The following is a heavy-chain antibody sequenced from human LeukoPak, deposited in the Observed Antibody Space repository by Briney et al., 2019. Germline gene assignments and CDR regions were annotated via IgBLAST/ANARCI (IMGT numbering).Heavy chain of an antibody. CDR2: TSSDLNVK. V-gene: IGHV3-30*03. CDR1: GFTFTTYG. J-gene: IGHJ4*02. CDR3: AREGYYGSGSPPSLYFDY. D-gene: IGHD3-10*01. Sequence: GGSLRLSCAASGFTFTTYGMHWVRQAPGKGLEWVAVTSSDLNVKLYADSVKGRFTISRDNSRSTLYLQMNSLRPEDTAIYYCAREGYYGSGSPPSLYFDYWGQGTLVTVSS.